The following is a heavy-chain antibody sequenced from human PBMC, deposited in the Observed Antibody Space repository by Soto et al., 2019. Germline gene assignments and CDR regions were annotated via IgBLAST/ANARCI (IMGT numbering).Heavy chain of an antibody. CDR2: IYSGGTT. Sequence: EVQLVESGGGLVQPGGSLRLTCAASGFTVSSNYMSWVRQAPGKGLEWVSVIYSGGTTYYANSVKGRFTISRDNAKNTLYLQMNSPGAEDTAVYYCASYGYSGYDPLPDYWGQGTLVTVSS. D-gene: IGHD5-12*01. CDR1: GFTVSSNY. V-gene: IGHV3-66*01. CDR3: ASYGYSGYDPLPDY. J-gene: IGHJ4*02.